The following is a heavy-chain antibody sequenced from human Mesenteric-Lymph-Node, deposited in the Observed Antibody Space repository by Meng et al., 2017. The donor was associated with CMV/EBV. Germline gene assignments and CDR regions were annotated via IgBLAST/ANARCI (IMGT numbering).Heavy chain of an antibody. CDR3: ARDPLLNSNFHPLEY. Sequence: ASVKVSCKASGYTFTSYGISWVRRAPGQGLEWMGWISAYNANTNYTQKFQGRVTLTTDTSTNTAYMDLTNLRSDDTAVYFCARDPLLNSNFHPLEYWGQGTLVTVSS. CDR2: ISAYNANT. V-gene: IGHV1-18*01. D-gene: IGHD4-11*01. CDR1: GYTFTSYG. J-gene: IGHJ4*02.